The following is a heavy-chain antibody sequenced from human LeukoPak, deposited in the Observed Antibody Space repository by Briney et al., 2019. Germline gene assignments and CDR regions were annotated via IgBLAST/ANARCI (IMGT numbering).Heavy chain of an antibody. V-gene: IGHV3-9*03. J-gene: IGHJ4*02. CDR3: ARKRGDDYSDYYFDY. Sequence: GRSLRLSCAASGFAFDDYAMHWVRQAPGKGLEWVSGINWSSDIIAYADSVKGRFTISRDNAKNSLYLQMNSLRADDMALYYRARKRGDDYSDYYFDYWGQGTLVTVSS. D-gene: IGHD4-11*01. CDR2: INWSSDII. CDR1: GFAFDDYA.